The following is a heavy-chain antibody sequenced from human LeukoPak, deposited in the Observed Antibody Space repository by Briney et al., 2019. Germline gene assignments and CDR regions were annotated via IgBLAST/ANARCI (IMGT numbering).Heavy chain of an antibody. V-gene: IGHV4-39*01. Sequence: PSETLSLTCTVSGGSISSSSYYWSWIRQPPGTGLEWIGSIYYSGSTYYNPSLKSRVTISVDTSKNQFSLKLSSVTAADTAVYYCAVFDPYYYYGMDVWGQGTTVTVSS. CDR3: AVFDPYYYYGMDV. J-gene: IGHJ6*02. D-gene: IGHD3-10*02. CDR1: GGSISSSSYY. CDR2: IYYSGST.